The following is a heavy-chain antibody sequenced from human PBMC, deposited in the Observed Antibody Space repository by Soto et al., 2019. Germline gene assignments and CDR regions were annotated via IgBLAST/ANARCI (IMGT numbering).Heavy chain of an antibody. Sequence: QVQLQESGPGLVKPSETLSLTCSVSGDSVTTEYWSWLRQPPGKGLQYIAYTSYSGHTDHNPSLTSRVTISLDTSRNHFSLKLTSVTAADTAVYYCAKLSAQTVVRGVLYHHFDFWGQGALVTVSS. D-gene: IGHD3-10*01. CDR2: TSYSGHT. CDR1: GDSVTTEY. J-gene: IGHJ4*02. V-gene: IGHV4-59*08. CDR3: AKLSAQTVVRGVLYHHFDF.